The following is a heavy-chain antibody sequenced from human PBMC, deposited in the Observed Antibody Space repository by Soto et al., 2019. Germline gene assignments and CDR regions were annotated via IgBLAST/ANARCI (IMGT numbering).Heavy chain of an antibody. D-gene: IGHD2-21*01. CDR1: GGSVSSESHY. V-gene: IGHV4-61*01. Sequence: PSETLSLTCTVSGGSVSSESHYWSWIRQPPGKGLEWIGYIYYSGSTNYNPSLKSRVTISVDTSKNQFSLKLSSVTAADTAVYYCASDGGDSSILWWRRGTFDYWGQGTLVTVSS. CDR2: IYYSGST. CDR3: ASDGGDSSILWWRRGTFDY. J-gene: IGHJ4*02.